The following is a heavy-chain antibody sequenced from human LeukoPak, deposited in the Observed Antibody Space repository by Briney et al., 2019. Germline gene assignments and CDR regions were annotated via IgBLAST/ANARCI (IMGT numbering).Heavy chain of an antibody. Sequence: GGSLRLSCAASGFTFSSYGMSWVRQAPGKGLEWVSAISGSGGSTYYADSVKGRFTISRDNSKNTLYLQMNSLRAEDTAVYYCAKDHATETYYYDSSGYYKYWGQGTLVTVSS. J-gene: IGHJ4*02. V-gene: IGHV3-23*01. D-gene: IGHD3-22*01. CDR3: AKDHATETYYYDSSGYYKY. CDR1: GFTFSSYG. CDR2: ISGSGGST.